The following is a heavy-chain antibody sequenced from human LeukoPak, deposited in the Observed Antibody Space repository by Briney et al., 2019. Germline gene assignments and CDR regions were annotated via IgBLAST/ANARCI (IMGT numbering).Heavy chain of an antibody. J-gene: IGHJ6*04. Sequence: PSETLSLTCAVSGYSISSGYYWGWIRQPPGKGLEWIGNIYHSGSTYYNPSLKRRVTISIDTSKNQFSLKLSSVTAADTAVYYCARGNTRDYSMDVWGKGTTVTVSS. CDR3: ARGNTRDYSMDV. V-gene: IGHV4-38-2*01. CDR2: IYHSGST. CDR1: GYSISSGYY. D-gene: IGHD2-2*01.